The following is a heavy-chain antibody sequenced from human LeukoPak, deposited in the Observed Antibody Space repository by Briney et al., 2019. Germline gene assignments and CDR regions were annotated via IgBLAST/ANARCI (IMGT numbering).Heavy chain of an antibody. CDR1: GGTFSSYT. CDR3: ASPRALYCSSTSCQTANGAFDI. D-gene: IGHD2-2*01. CDR2: IIPILGIA. J-gene: IGHJ3*02. V-gene: IGHV1-69*02. Sequence: SVKVSCKASGGTFSSYTISWVRQAPGQGLEWMGRIIPILGIANYAQKFQGRVTITADKSTSTAYMELSSLRSEDAAVYYCASPRALYCSSTSCQTANGAFDIWGQGTMVTVSS.